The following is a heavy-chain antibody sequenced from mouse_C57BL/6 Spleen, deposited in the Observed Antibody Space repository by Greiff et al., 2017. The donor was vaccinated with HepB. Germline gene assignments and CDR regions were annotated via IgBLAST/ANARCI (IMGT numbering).Heavy chain of an antibody. V-gene: IGHV1-4*01. J-gene: IGHJ4*01. CDR2: INPSSGYT. CDR1: GYTFTSYT. Sequence: VMLVESGAELARPGASVKMSCKASGYTFTSYTMHWVKQRPGQGLEWIGYINPSSGYTKYNQKFKDKATLTADKSSSTAYMQLSSLTSEDSAVYYCARRDNYAMDYWGQGTSVTVSS. CDR3: ARRDNYAMDY.